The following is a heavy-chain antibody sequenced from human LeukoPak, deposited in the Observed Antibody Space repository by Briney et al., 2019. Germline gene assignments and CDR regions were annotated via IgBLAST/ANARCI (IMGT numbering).Heavy chain of an antibody. V-gene: IGHV4-31*03. CDR2: IYYSGST. J-gene: IGHJ3*02. D-gene: IGHD3-22*01. Sequence: PSETLSLTCTVSGGSISSGGYYWSWIRQHPGKGLGWIGYIYYSGSTYYNPSLKSRVTISVDTSKNQFSLKLSSVTAADTAVYYCARGRYYYDSSGYYRPFAFDIWGQGTMVTVSS. CDR3: ARGRYYYDSSGYYRPFAFDI. CDR1: GGSISSGGYY.